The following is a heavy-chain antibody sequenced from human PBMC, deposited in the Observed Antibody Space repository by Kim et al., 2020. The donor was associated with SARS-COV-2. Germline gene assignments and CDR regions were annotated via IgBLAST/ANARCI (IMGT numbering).Heavy chain of an antibody. V-gene: IGHV1-18*01. CDR3: ARDSTATSFDY. Sequence: TNYAQKLQGRVTMTTDTSTSTAYMELRSLRSDDTAVYYCARDSTATSFDYWGQGTLVTVSS. J-gene: IGHJ4*02. CDR2: T. D-gene: IGHD4-4*01.